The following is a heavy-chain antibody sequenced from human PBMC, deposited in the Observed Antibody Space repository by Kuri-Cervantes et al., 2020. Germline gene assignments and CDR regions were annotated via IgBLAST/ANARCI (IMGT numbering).Heavy chain of an antibody. V-gene: IGHV3-48*01. D-gene: IGHD3-10*01. CDR1: GFTFSSYS. CDR2: ISYSGSTI. J-gene: IGHJ4*02. Sequence: GESLKISCAASGFTFSSYSMNWVRQAPGKGLEWISYISYSGSTIHYADSVKGRFTISRDSAKNSLFLQMNSLRAEDTAVYYCARDRGYYGSGNYFDYWGQGTLVTVSS. CDR3: ARDRGYYGSGNYFDY.